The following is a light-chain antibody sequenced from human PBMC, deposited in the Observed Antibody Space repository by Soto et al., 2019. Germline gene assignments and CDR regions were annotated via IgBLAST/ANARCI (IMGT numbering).Light chain of an antibody. CDR2: KAS. Sequence: DIQMTQSHSTLSGSVGDRFTITCRASQTISSLLAWYQQKPGKAPKLLIYKASTLKSGVPSRFSGSGSGTEFTLTISSLQPDDFATYYCQHYNSYSEAFGQGTKVDIK. CDR1: QTISSL. CDR3: QHYNSYSEA. J-gene: IGKJ1*01. V-gene: IGKV1-5*03.